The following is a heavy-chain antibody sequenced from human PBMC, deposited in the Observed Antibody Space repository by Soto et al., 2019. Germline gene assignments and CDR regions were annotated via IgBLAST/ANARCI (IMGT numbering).Heavy chain of an antibody. CDR1: GFTFSGYW. Sequence: EMQLVESGGGLVQPGGSLRLACTASGFTFSGYWMNWVRQAPGKGLEWVARIKQDGSEEHYVDSVKGRFTISRDNANNSVYLQINSLRAEDTAVYYCARYPGIRPARIRSIATFDPWGQRVLITVSS. J-gene: IGHJ5*02. V-gene: IGHV3-7*03. D-gene: IGHD6-6*01. CDR2: IKQDGSEE. CDR3: ARYPGIRPARIRSIATFDP.